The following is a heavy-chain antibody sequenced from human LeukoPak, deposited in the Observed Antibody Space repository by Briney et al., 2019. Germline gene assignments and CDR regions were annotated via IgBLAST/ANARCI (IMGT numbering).Heavy chain of an antibody. CDR1: GFTFSSFG. D-gene: IGHD3-10*01. J-gene: IGHJ3*02. CDR3: ARNTNYYGLDI. CDR2: IWYDGSKK. V-gene: IGHV3-33*01. Sequence: PGGSLRLSCAASGFTFSSFGMHWVRQAPGKGLEWVAIIWYDGSKKYYGDSVKGRFTISRDNTKNTLFLQMNSLRAEETAVYYCARNTNYYGLDIWGQGTMVTVSS.